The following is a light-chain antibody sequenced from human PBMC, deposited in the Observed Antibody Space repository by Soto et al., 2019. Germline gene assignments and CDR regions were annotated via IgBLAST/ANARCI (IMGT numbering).Light chain of an antibody. CDR3: QQGYSRPLT. Sequence: DIQMTQSPSSLSASVEDRVTITCRASQSISSYLNWYQQKAGEVPKLLIYAASSLQSGVPSRFSGSGSGTDVTLTISSLQPEDFATYYCQQGYSRPLTFGGGTKVEIK. J-gene: IGKJ4*01. CDR1: QSISSY. CDR2: AAS. V-gene: IGKV1-39*01.